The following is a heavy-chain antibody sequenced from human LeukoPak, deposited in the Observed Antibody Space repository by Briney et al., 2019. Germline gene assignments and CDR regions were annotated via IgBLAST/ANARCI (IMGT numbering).Heavy chain of an antibody. CDR2: INHCGST. V-gene: IGHV4-34*01. Sequence: KPSETLSLTCAVYGGSFSGYYWSWIRQPPGKGLEWIGEINHCGSTNYNPSLKSRVTISVDTSTNQFSLKVSSVTAADTAVYFCAGYGVPIPFDYWGQGTLVTVSS. D-gene: IGHD4/OR15-4a*01. CDR1: GGSFSGYY. J-gene: IGHJ4*02. CDR3: AGYGVPIPFDY.